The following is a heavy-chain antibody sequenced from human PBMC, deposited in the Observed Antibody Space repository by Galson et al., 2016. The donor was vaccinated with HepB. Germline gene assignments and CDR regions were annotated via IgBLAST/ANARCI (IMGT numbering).Heavy chain of an antibody. CDR2: MNPKSGNI. J-gene: IGHJ2*01. Sequence: SVKVSCKASGYTFNSYDINWVRQATGQGLEWMGWMNPKSGNIGYEQKFQGRVTMTRDTSISTAYMELSSLRSEDTAVYYCARRPSAYGAYALGYFDLWGRGTLVSVSS. CDR3: ARRPSAYGAYALGYFDL. V-gene: IGHV1-8*01. CDR1: GYTFNSYD. D-gene: IGHD4-17*01.